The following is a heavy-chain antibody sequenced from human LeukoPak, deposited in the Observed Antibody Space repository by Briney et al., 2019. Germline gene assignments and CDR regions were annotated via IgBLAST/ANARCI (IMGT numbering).Heavy chain of an antibody. CDR2: IYHSGST. D-gene: IGHD6-19*01. J-gene: IGHJ6*02. V-gene: IGHV4-4*02. CDR1: GVSISSSNW. CDR3: ARSLVDATVAGTPYYYYGMDV. Sequence: SETLSLTCAVSGVSISSSNWWSWVRQPPGKGLEWIGEIYHSGSTNYNPSLKSRVTISVDKSKNQFSLKLSSVTAADTAVYYCARSLVDATVAGTPYYYYGMDVWGQGTTVTVSS.